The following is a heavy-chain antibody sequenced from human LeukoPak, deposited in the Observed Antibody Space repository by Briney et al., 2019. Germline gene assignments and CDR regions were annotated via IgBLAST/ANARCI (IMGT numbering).Heavy chain of an antibody. CDR3: ARGRSSGSYYDDY. CDR2: INRGGST. D-gene: IGHD3-10*01. CDR1: GGSFSGNY. J-gene: IGHJ4*02. V-gene: IGHV4-34*01. Sequence: SETLSLTCAVYGGSFSGNYWSWIRQPPGKGLEWIGEINRGGSTVYNPSLQSRLTISVDTSKNQFSLKMSSVTAADTAVYYRARGRSSGSYYDDYWGQGSLVTVSS.